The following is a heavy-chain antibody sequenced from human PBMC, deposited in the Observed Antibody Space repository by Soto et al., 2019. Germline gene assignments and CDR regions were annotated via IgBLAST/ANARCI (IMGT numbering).Heavy chain of an antibody. J-gene: IGHJ4*02. CDR3: VKVAGGGLFDY. CDR2: IHYTGST. D-gene: IGHD2-15*01. Sequence: QVLLQESGPGLVKPSETLSLTCTVSRGSINNSYWTWIRQPPGKRLEWIGYIHYTGSTNYNPSLRGRVTMSVDTSKNQFSLKLTSVTAADTAVYYCVKVAGGGLFDYWGPGNLVTVSS. V-gene: IGHV4-59*01. CDR1: RGSINNSY.